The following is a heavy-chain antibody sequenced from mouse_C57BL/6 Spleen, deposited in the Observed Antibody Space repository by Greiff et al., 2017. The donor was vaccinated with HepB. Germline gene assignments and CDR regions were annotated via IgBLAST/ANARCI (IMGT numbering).Heavy chain of an antibody. Sequence: VQLQQSGPELVKPGASVKISCKASSYAFSSSWMNWVKQRPGKGLEWIGRIYPGDGDTNYNGKFKGKATLTADKSSSTAYMQLSSLTSEDSAVYFCARLYDGYEDYYFDYWGQGTTLTVSS. CDR3: ARLYDGYEDYYFDY. D-gene: IGHD2-3*01. V-gene: IGHV1-82*01. J-gene: IGHJ2*01. CDR1: SYAFSSSW. CDR2: IYPGDGDT.